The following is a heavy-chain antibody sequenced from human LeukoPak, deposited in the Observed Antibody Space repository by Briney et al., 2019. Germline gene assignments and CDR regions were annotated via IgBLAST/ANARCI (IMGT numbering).Heavy chain of an antibody. Sequence: GGSLRLPCAASGFTFSNSWMARVRQAPGKGLEWVANIKQDGSTKHYADSLKDRFTISRDNPKNLLYVQMNSLRADDTAVYYCARDTDGSLDYWGQGILVTVAS. V-gene: IGHV3-7*01. CDR1: GFTFSNSW. D-gene: IGHD1-26*01. CDR3: ARDTDGSLDY. J-gene: IGHJ4*02. CDR2: IKQDGSTK.